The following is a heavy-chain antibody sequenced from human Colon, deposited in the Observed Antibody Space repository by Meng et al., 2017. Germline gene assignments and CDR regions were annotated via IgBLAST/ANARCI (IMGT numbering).Heavy chain of an antibody. CDR2: ISTTGSIA. D-gene: IGHD3-22*01. V-gene: IGHV3-11*01. CDR3: ATTGSRSSGS. Sequence: QVQLGESGGGWVKPGGSLRLSCAASGFIFSDYYMAWIRQTPGKGLEWVSYISTTGSIAYYADSVKGRFTISRDNAKNSVYLQMNSLRAEDTAAYYCATTGSRSSGSWGQGTLVTVSS. J-gene: IGHJ4*02. CDR1: GFIFSDYY.